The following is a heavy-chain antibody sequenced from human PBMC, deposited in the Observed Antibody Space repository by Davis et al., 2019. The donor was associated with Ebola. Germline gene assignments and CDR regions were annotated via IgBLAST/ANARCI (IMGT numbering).Heavy chain of an antibody. Sequence: GESLKISCAASGFTFSSYGMHWVRQAPGKGLEWVAFIRYDGSNKYHADSVKGRFTITRDNSKNTLYLQMNSMRAEDTVVYDCAKDLYNEYGDSYPYFDPWGQGTLVTVSS. CDR1: GFTFSSYG. CDR3: AKDLYNEYGDSYPYFDP. CDR2: IRYDGSNK. V-gene: IGHV3-30*02. J-gene: IGHJ5*02. D-gene: IGHD4-17*01.